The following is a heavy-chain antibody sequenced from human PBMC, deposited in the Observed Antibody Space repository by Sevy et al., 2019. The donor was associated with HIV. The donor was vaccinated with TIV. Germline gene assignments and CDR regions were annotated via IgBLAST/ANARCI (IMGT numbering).Heavy chain of an antibody. CDR1: GFTFSSYG. Sequence: GGSLRLSCAASGFTFSSYGMHWVRQAPGKGLEWVAFIRYDGSNKYYADSVKGRFTTSRDNSKNTQYLQMNSLRAEDTAVYYCAKVPAGGTTLYYYYYMDVWGKGTTVTVSS. CDR2: IRYDGSNK. J-gene: IGHJ6*03. CDR3: AKVPAGGTTLYYYYYMDV. V-gene: IGHV3-30*02. D-gene: IGHD1-7*01.